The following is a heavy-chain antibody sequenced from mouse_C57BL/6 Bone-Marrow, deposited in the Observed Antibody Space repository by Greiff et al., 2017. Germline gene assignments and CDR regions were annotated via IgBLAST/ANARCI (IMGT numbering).Heavy chain of an antibody. V-gene: IGHV1-54*01. CDR3: ARYYYGRYYAMDY. D-gene: IGHD1-1*01. CDR1: GYAFTNYL. CDR2: TNPGSGGT. Sequence: VQLQESGAELVRPGTSVKVSCKASGYAFTNYLIEWVKQRPGQGLDGIGVTNPGSGGTNYNEKFKGKATLTADKSASTAYMQLSSLTSEDSAVYFCARYYYGRYYAMDYWGQGTSVTVSS. J-gene: IGHJ4*01.